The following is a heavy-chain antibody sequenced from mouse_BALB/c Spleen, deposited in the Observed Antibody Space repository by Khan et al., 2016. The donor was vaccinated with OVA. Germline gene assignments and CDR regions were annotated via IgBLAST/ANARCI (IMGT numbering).Heavy chain of an antibody. CDR2: IRSGGST. D-gene: IGHD2-14*01. Sequence: QVQPKESGPGLVQPSQSLSITCTVSGFSLSTYGIHWIRQSQGKGLEWLGVIRSGGSTDYNGAFISRLNITKDNSKSQVFFKMNSLQADDTAIYYCARNSYMYDFTYWGQGTLVTVSA. CDR3: ARNSYMYDFTY. V-gene: IGHV2-2*01. J-gene: IGHJ3*01. CDR1: GFSLSTYG.